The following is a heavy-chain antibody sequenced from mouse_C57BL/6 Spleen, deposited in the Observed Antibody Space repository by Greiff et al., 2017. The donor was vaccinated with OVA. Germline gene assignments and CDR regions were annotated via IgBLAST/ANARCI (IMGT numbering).Heavy chain of an antibody. J-gene: IGHJ1*03. Sequence: VQLQQPGAELVKPGASVKMSCKASGYTFTSYWITWVKQRPGQGLEWIGDIYPGSGSTNYNEKFKSKATLTVDTSSSTAYMQLSSLTSEDSAVYYCARSDPSYYSSPCWYFDVWGTGTTGTVSS. CDR3: ARSDPSYYSSPCWYFDV. V-gene: IGHV1-55*01. CDR2: IYPGSGST. D-gene: IGHD2-5*01. CDR1: GYTFTSYW.